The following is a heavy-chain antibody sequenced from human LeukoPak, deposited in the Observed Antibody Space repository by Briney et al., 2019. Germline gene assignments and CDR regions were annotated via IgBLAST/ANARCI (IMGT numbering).Heavy chain of an antibody. CDR2: LSGSGITT. CDR3: ARAYSGYDWEWFDP. Sequence: GGSLRLSCAASGFTFSNSAMSWVRQAPGKGLEWVSTLSGSGITTYYADSVKGRFTISRDNSKNTLYLQMNSLRGEDTAVYYCARAYSGYDWEWFDPWGQGTLVTVSS. D-gene: IGHD5-12*01. J-gene: IGHJ5*02. CDR1: GFTFSNSA. V-gene: IGHV3-23*01.